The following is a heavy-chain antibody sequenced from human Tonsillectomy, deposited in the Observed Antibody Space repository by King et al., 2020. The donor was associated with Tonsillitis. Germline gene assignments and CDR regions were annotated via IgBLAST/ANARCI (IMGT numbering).Heavy chain of an antibody. D-gene: IGHD3-10*01. CDR1: GFTFSSYG. J-gene: IGHJ3*02. V-gene: IGHV3-33*05. CDR3: ARAPQWIYGSGRGGFDI. CDR2: ISYDGSNK. Sequence: VQLVESGGGVVQPGRSLRLSCAASGFTFSSYGMHWVRQAPGKGLEWVAVISYDGSNKYYADSVKGRFTISRDNSKNTLYLQMNSLRAEDTAVYYCARAPQWIYGSGRGGFDIWGQGTMVTVSS.